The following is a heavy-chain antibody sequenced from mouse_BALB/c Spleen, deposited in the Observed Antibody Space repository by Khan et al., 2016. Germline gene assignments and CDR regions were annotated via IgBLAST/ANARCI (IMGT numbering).Heavy chain of an antibody. CDR1: GFTFNTYA. D-gene: IGHD2-1*01. V-gene: IGHV10-3*03. Sequence: EVQLVESGGGLVQPKGSLKLSCAASGFTFNTYAMHWVCQAPGKGLEWVARIRSKSNNYATYYADSVKDRFTISRDDSQSMLYLQMNNLKTEDTAMYDCVREGNYGNYYAMDYWGQGTSVTVSS. J-gene: IGHJ4*01. CDR3: VREGNYGNYYAMDY. CDR2: IRSKSNNYAT.